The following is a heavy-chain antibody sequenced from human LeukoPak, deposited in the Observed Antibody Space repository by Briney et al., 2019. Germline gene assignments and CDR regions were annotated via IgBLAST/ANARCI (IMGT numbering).Heavy chain of an antibody. CDR2: ISSSGSTI. CDR1: GFTFSSYS. J-gene: IGHJ4*02. D-gene: IGHD3-22*01. V-gene: IGHV3-48*04. CDR3: ARDLHYYDSSGYFGY. Sequence: GGSLRLSCAASGFTFSSYSMNWVRQAPGKGLEWVSYISSSGSTIYYADSVKGRFTISRDNAKNSLYLQMNSLRAEDTAVYYCARDLHYYDSSGYFGYWGQGTLVTVSS.